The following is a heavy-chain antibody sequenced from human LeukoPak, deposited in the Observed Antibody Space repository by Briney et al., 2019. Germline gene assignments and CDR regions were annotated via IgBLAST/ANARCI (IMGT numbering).Heavy chain of an antibody. V-gene: IGHV3-74*01. D-gene: IGHD6-6*01. Sequence: GGSLRLSCAAPGFTFSNYWLHWVRQAPGKGLVLVSRIHSDGSSTIYADSVKGRFTISRDNAKNTLYLQMNSLRAEDTAVYYCARDRSRGSSSGRVDYWGQGTLVTVSS. J-gene: IGHJ4*02. CDR1: GFTFSNYW. CDR2: IHSDGSST. CDR3: ARDRSRGSSSGRVDY.